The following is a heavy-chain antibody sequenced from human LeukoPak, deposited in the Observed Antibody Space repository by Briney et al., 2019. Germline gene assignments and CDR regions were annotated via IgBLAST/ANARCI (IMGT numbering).Heavy chain of an antibody. Sequence: GGSLRLSCAASGFTFSSYGMHWVRQAPGKGLEWVAFIRYDGSNKYYADSVKGRFTISRDNSKNTLYLQMNSLRVEDTAVYYCARDLGAATADYYYYGMDVWGQGTTVTVSS. CDR1: GFTFSSYG. CDR2: IRYDGSNK. V-gene: IGHV3-30*02. CDR3: ARDLGAATADYYYYGMDV. J-gene: IGHJ6*02. D-gene: IGHD3-16*01.